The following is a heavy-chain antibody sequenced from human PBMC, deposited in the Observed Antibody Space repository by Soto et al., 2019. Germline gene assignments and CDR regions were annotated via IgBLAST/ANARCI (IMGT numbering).Heavy chain of an antibody. Sequence: GGSLRLSCAASGFTFSNHWMHWVRQAPGKGLVWISRIDTDGSTTQYADFVKGRFTISRDNAKNTLYLQMNSLRPEDTAVYYCAGLCQGCSLGQGTLVTVSS. V-gene: IGHV3-74*03. D-gene: IGHD2-8*01. J-gene: IGHJ5*02. CDR1: GFTFSNHW. CDR2: IDTDGSTT. CDR3: AGLCQGCS.